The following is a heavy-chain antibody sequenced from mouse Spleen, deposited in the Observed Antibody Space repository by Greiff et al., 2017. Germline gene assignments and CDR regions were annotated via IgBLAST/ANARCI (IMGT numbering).Heavy chain of an antibody. D-gene: IGHD2-3*01. CDR3: ARDGYYVFFDY. Sequence: VMLVESGAELARPGASVKMSCKASGYTFTSYTMHWVKQRPGQGLEWIGYINPSSGYTKYNQKFKDKATLTADKSSSTAYMQLSSLTSEDSAVYYCARDGYYVFFDYWGQGTTLTVSS. CDR1: GYTFTSYT. CDR2: INPSSGYT. J-gene: IGHJ2*01. V-gene: IGHV1-4*01.